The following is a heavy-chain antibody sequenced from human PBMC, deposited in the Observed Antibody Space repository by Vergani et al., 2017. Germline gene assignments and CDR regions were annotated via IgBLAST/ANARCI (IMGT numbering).Heavy chain of an antibody. CDR1: GFTFSSYG. Sequence: QVQLVESGGGVVQPGRSLRLSCAASGFTFSSYGMHWVRQAPGKGLEWVAVIWYDGSNKYYADSVKGRFTISRDNSKNTLYLQMNRLRAEDTAVYYCARARVVVPAAIAYLTSDAFDIWGQGTMVTVSS. J-gene: IGHJ3*02. D-gene: IGHD2-2*02. V-gene: IGHV3-33*01. CDR3: ARARVVVPAAIAYLTSDAFDI. CDR2: IWYDGSNK.